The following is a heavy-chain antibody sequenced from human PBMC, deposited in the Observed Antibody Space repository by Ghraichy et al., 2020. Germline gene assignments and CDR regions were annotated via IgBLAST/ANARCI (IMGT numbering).Heavy chain of an antibody. D-gene: IGHD2-15*01. CDR2: ISGSGGST. J-gene: IGHJ4*02. V-gene: IGHV3-23*01. CDR1: GFTFSSYA. CDR3: AKFIRKVPAGYCSGGSCLVDY. Sequence: GGSLRLSCAASGFTFSSYAMSWVRQAPGKGLEWVSAISGSGGSTYYADSVKGRFTISRDNSKNTLYLQMNSLRAEDTAVYYCAKFIRKVPAGYCSGGSCLVDYWGQGTLVTVSS.